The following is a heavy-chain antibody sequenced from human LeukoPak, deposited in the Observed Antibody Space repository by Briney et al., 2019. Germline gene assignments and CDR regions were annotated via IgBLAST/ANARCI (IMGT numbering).Heavy chain of an antibody. V-gene: IGHV3-7*03. D-gene: IGHD1-26*01. CDR1: GFTFSSYW. J-gene: IGHJ6*02. CDR2: IKQDGSEK. Sequence: PGGSLRLSCAASGFTFSSYWMSWVRQAPGKGLEWVANIKQDGSEKYYVDSVKGRFTISRDNAKNSLYLQMNSLRAEDTAVYYCARGVGATTFYYYYYYGMDVWGQGTTVTVSS. CDR3: ARGVGATTFYYYYYYGMDV.